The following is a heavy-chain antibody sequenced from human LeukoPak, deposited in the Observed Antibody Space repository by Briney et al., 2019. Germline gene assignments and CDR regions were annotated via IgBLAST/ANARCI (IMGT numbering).Heavy chain of an antibody. Sequence: GGSLRLSCAASGFTFSSYAMNWVRQAPGKGLEWVSSISSSSSYIYYADSVKGRFTISRDNAKNSLYLQMNSLRAEDTAVYYCARVREAVVAAAYATYYYYYMDVWGKGTTVTVSS. CDR1: GFTFSSYA. D-gene: IGHD2-15*01. J-gene: IGHJ6*03. CDR2: ISSSSSYI. CDR3: ARVREAVVAAAYATYYYYYMDV. V-gene: IGHV3-21*01.